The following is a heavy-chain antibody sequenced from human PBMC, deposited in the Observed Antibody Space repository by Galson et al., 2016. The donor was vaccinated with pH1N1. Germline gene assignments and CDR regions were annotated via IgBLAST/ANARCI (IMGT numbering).Heavy chain of an antibody. V-gene: IGHV3-7*03. Sequence: KGLEWVANINQDGSKMYYVDSVKGRFTISRDNAKNSLYLQMDSLRAEDTAVYYCARAIAAAEGYWGQGTLVTVSS. D-gene: IGHD6-13*01. CDR2: INQDGSKM. CDR3: ARAIAAAEGY. J-gene: IGHJ4*02.